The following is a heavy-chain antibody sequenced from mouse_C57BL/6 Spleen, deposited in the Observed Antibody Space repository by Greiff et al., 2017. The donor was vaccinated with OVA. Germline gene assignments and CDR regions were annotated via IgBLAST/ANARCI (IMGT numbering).Heavy chain of an antibody. Sequence: QVKLQQPGAELVMPGASVKLSCKASGYTFTSYWLHWVKQRPGQGLAWIGAIDPTASYTHYHQKFKGKSTLTEDKTYRTAYMQHSRLESEDSAVYYCERSSGSSPYYAMDYWGQGTSVTVSS. CDR3: ERSSGSSPYYAMDY. V-gene: IGHV1-69*01. D-gene: IGHD1-1*01. CDR1: GYTFTSYW. CDR2: IDPTASYT. J-gene: IGHJ4*01.